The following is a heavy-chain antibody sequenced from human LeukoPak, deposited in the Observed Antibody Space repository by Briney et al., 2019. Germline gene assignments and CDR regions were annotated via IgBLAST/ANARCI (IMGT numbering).Heavy chain of an antibody. D-gene: IGHD6-13*01. Sequence: SETLSLTCTVSGYSITSGYYWGWVRQPPGKGLEWIGSIYHSGTTYYNPSPKSRVTISVDTPKNQFSLKLSSVTAADTAVYYCARDPGGQQLVIGFDYWGQGTLVTVSS. CDR2: IYHSGTT. V-gene: IGHV4-38-2*02. CDR1: GYSITSGYY. CDR3: ARDPGGQQLVIGFDY. J-gene: IGHJ4*02.